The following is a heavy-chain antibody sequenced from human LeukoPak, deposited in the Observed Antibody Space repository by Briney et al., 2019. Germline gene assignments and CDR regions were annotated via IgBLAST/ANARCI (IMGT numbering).Heavy chain of an antibody. Sequence: SETLSLTCSVSGGSVSSGNSYWSWIRQPPGKGLEWIGYIYYIGSTNSNPSLKSRVTISVDTSKSQFSLKLSSVTAADTAVYYCARGNTLTGYPFDYCGQGTLVTVSS. CDR1: GGSVSSGNSY. J-gene: IGHJ4*02. D-gene: IGHD3-9*01. CDR3: ARGNTLTGYPFDY. V-gene: IGHV4-61*01. CDR2: IYYIGST.